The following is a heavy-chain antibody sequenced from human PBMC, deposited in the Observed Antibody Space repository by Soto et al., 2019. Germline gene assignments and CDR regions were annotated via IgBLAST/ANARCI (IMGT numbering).Heavy chain of an antibody. V-gene: IGHV3-23*01. J-gene: IGHJ4*02. Sequence: GGSLRLSCAASGFTFSSYAMSWVRQAPGKGLEWVSAISGSGGNTYYPDSVRGRFTISRDNSKNTLYLQMNSLRAEDTAVYHCAKRESGYEGFDYWGQGTLVTVSS. D-gene: IGHD5-12*01. CDR1: GFTFSSYA. CDR2: ISGSGGNT. CDR3: AKRESGYEGFDY.